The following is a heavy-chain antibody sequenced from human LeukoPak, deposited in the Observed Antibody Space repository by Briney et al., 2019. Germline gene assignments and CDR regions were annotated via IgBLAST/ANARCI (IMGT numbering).Heavy chain of an antibody. CDR2: VYSSGST. Sequence: SETLSLTCAVSTGSIRGSHHYWGWIRQPPGKGLQWIGSVYSSGSTYYNPSLRTRVTISIDTSKNQFSLWLSSVTAADTATYYCARIIRATGYYSNPKSGSFDLWGQGILVTVSS. V-gene: IGHV4-39*01. CDR1: TGSIRGSHHY. J-gene: IGHJ5*02. CDR3: ARIIRATGYYSNPKSGSFDL. D-gene: IGHD2-21*01.